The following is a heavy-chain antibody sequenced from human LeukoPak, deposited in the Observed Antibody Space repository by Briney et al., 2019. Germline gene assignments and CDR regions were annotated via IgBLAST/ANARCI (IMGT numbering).Heavy chain of an antibody. Sequence: PSETLSLTCAVYGGSFTAYYWSWIRQPPGKGLEWIGEINHSGSTNYNPSLKSRVTISVDTSKNQFSLKLSSVTAADTAVYYCARGGTVIEGYYHMDVWGKGTPVTVSS. CDR3: ARGGTVIEGYYHMDV. D-gene: IGHD3-22*01. CDR1: GGSFTAYY. V-gene: IGHV4-34*01. CDR2: INHSGST. J-gene: IGHJ6*03.